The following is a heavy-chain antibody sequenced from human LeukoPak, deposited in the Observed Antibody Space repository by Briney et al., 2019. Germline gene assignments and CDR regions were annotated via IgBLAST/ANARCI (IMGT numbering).Heavy chain of an antibody. V-gene: IGHV4-59*01. CDR1: GGSISSYY. J-gene: IGHJ3*02. CDR2: IYYSGST. CDR3: ARDSGGRAAFDI. D-gene: IGHD3-10*01. Sequence: PSETLSLTCTVSGGSISSYYWSWIRQPPGKGLEWIGYIYYSGSTNYNPSLKSRVTISVDTSKNQFSLKLSSVTAADTAVYYCARDSGGRAAFDIWGQGTMVTVSS.